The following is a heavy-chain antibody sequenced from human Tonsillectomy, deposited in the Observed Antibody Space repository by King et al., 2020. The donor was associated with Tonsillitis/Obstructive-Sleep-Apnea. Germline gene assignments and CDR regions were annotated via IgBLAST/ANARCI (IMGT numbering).Heavy chain of an antibody. CDR3: AGSSTGTWFDP. V-gene: IGHV3-30*04. CDR2: ISYDGSNK. J-gene: IGHJ5*02. Sequence: GQLVQSGGGVVQPGRSLRLSCAASGFTFSSYTMQWVRQAPGKGLERVAVISYDGSNKYYADSVKGRFTISRDNSKNTLYLQMNSLRAEDTAVYYCAGSSTGTWFDPWGQGTLVTVSS. CDR1: GFTFSSYT. D-gene: IGHD1-1*01.